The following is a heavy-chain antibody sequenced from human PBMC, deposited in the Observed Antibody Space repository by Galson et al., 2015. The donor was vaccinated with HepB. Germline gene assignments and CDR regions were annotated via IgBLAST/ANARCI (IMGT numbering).Heavy chain of an antibody. Sequence: SLRLSCAASGITFSSYGMHWVRQAPGKGLEWVAVIWYDGSNKYYADSVKGRFTISRDNSKNTLYLQMNSLRAEDTAVYYCARDLNGIVVVPAPPGYWGQGTLVTVSS. D-gene: IGHD2-2*01. V-gene: IGHV3-33*01. CDR3: ARDLNGIVVVPAPPGY. CDR2: IWYDGSNK. CDR1: GITFSSYG. J-gene: IGHJ4*02.